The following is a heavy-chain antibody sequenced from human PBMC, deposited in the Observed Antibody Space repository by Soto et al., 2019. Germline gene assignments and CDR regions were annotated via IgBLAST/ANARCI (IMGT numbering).Heavy chain of an antibody. Sequence: GESLKISCKGSGYSFTNYWIGWVRQMPGKGLEWMGIIYPGDSDTRYSPSFQGQVTISADKSINTAYLQWSSLKASDTAMYYCARATRWGGYSFNYWGQGTLVTVSS. V-gene: IGHV5-51*01. CDR1: GYSFTNYW. CDR3: ARATRWGGYSFNY. J-gene: IGHJ4*02. D-gene: IGHD5-12*01. CDR2: IYPGDSDT.